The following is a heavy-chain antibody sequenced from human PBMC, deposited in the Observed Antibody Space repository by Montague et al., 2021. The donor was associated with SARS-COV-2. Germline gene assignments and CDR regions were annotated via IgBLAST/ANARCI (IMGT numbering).Heavy chain of an antibody. Sequence: SLRLACSASGFTFSSDSMNWVRQAPGKGLEWVSSISSSSRSIYYADSVKGRFTISRGNAKNSLYLQMNSLRAEDTAVYYCARPAMVRGFDYYGMDVWGQGTTVTVSS. D-gene: IGHD5-18*01. J-gene: IGHJ6*02. CDR1: GFTFSSDS. CDR2: ISSSSRSI. CDR3: ARPAMVRGFDYYGMDV. V-gene: IGHV3-21*01.